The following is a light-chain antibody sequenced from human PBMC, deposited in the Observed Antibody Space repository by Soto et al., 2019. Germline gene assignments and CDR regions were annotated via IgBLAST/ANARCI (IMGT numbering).Light chain of an antibody. CDR1: QAIRSD. Sequence: AVQMTQSPSSLSASVGDRVTNTCRASQAIRSDLGWYQMKPGKVPKLLIYAASNLQSGVPSRFIGRGYGTDFTLTISSLQTEDFATYYCLQDYNDPRTFGQGTKVEI. CDR2: AAS. V-gene: IGKV1-6*01. CDR3: LQDYNDPRT. J-gene: IGKJ1*01.